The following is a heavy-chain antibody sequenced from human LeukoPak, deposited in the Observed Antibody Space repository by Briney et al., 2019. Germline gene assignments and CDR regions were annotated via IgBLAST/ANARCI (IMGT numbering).Heavy chain of an antibody. Sequence: GASVKVSCKASGYTFTGYYMHWVRQAPGHGLEWLGWINPNSGVTKFAQKVQDRVTLTRDTSISTAYMALTGLISDDTAVYYCASGWYPYYFDYWGQGTLVTVSS. CDR3: ASGWYPYYFDY. J-gene: IGHJ4*02. D-gene: IGHD6-19*01. CDR2: INPNSGVT. V-gene: IGHV1-2*02. CDR1: GYTFTGYY.